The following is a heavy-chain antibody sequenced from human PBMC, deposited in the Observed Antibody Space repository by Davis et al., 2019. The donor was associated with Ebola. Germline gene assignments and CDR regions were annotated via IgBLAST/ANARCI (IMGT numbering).Heavy chain of an antibody. CDR1: GYSFTTYW. CDR2: IYPGDSDT. D-gene: IGHD3-10*01. Sequence: GESPIIPCQGSGYSFTTYWIGWVRQMPGTGLEWMGIIYPGDSDTRHSPSFQGQVTISADKSISTAYLQWSSLKASDTAMYYCASQGGAIPHYYGSGSYLDAFEIWGQGTMVTVSS. CDR3: ASQGGAIPHYYGSGSYLDAFEI. J-gene: IGHJ3*02. V-gene: IGHV5-51*01.